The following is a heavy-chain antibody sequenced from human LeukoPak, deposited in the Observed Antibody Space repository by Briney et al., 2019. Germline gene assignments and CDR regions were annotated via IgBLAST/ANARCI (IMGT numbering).Heavy chain of an antibody. CDR3: ARLGYCSSTSCYNNWFDP. Sequence: PSETLSLTCTVSGGSISSGGYYWSWIRQPPGKGLEWIGYIYHSGSTYYNPSLKSRVTISVDRSKNQFSLKLSSVTAADTAVYYCARLGYCSSTSCYNNWFDPWGQGTLVTVSS. CDR1: GGSISSGGYY. CDR2: IYHSGST. V-gene: IGHV4-30-2*01. J-gene: IGHJ5*02. D-gene: IGHD2-2*02.